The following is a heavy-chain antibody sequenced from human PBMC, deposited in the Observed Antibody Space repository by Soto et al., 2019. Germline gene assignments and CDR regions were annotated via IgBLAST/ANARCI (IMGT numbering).Heavy chain of an antibody. CDR1: GFTFSSYA. Sequence: QVQLVESGGGVVQPGRSLRLSCAASGFTFSSYAMHWVRQAPGTGLEWVAVISYDGSNKYYADSVKGRFTISRDNSKNTLYLQINSLRAEDTAVYYCARESGRYSSNPTPRSWFDPWGQGTLVTVSS. J-gene: IGHJ5*02. V-gene: IGHV3-30-3*01. CDR3: ARESGRYSSNPTPRSWFDP. CDR2: ISYDGSNK. D-gene: IGHD6-13*01.